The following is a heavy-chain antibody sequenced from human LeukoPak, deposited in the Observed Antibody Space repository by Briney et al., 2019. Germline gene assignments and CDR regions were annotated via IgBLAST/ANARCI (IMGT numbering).Heavy chain of an antibody. CDR2: INHSRST. V-gene: IGHV4-34*01. CDR1: GGTFSGYH. Sequence: SETLSLTCAVYGGTFSGYHWSWLRQPQGKGLEWIGDINHSRSTNYNPNLKSRVPISVDTSKNQFSLKLSSVTAADTAVYYCARSMCYCCCYMDVWGKGTTVTVSS. D-gene: IGHD2/OR15-2a*01. CDR3: ARSMCYCCCYMDV. J-gene: IGHJ6*03.